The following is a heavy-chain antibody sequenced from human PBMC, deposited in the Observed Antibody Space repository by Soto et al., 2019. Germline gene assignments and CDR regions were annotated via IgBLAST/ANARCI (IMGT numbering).Heavy chain of an antibody. J-gene: IGHJ4*02. V-gene: IGHV4-30-2*01. CDR2: IYHSGST. CDR3: ARSPSNSGYDLDFDY. Sequence: SETLSLTCAVSGGSISSGGYSWSWIRQPPGKGLEWIGYIYHSGSTYYNPSLKSRVTISVDRSKNQFSLKLSSVTAAGTAVYYCARSPSNSGYDLDFDYWGQGTLVTVSS. CDR1: GGSISSGGYS. D-gene: IGHD5-12*01.